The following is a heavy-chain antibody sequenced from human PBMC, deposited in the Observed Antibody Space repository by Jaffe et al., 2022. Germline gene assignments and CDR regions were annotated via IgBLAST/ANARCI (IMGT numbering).Heavy chain of an antibody. CDR3: AKLSNLKGMGMVRGVSGPAIDY. CDR1: GFTFSSYG. D-gene: IGHD3-10*01. CDR2: IRYDGSNK. Sequence: QVQLVESGGGVVQPGGSLRLSCAASGFTFSSYGMHWVRQAPGKGLEWVAFIRYDGSNKYYADSVKGRFTISRDNSKNTLYLQMNSLRAEDTAVYYCAKLSNLKGMGMVRGVSGPAIDYWGQGTLVTVSS. J-gene: IGHJ4*02. V-gene: IGHV3-30*02.